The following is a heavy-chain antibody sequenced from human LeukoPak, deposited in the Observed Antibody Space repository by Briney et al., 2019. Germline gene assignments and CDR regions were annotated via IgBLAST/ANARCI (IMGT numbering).Heavy chain of an antibody. CDR2: IYHSGST. J-gene: IGHJ5*02. V-gene: IGHV4-30-2*01. CDR1: GGSISSGGYS. CDR3: AGYSSSWYDDWFDP. Sequence: PSETLSLTCAVSGGSISSGGYSWSWIRQPPGKGLEWIGYIYHSGSTNYNPSLKSRVTISVDTSKNQFSLKLSSVTAADTAVHYCAGYSSSWYDDWFDPWGQGTLVTVSS. D-gene: IGHD6-13*01.